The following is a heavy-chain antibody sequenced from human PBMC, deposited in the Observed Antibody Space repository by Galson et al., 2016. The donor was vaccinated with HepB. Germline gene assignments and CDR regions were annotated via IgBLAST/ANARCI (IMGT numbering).Heavy chain of an antibody. CDR2: IYNGGST. CDR1: GGSISTYY. Sequence: SETLSLTCTVSGGSISTYYWSWVRQPPGKGLEWIGYIYNGGSTNYNPSLKSRVTISIDTSKNQFSLKLRSVTAADTAVYYCASHGENGRRIGTYYYGMDVWGQGTTLIVSS. D-gene: IGHD4-17*01. V-gene: IGHV4-59*01. J-gene: IGHJ6*02. CDR3: ASHGENGRRIGTYYYGMDV.